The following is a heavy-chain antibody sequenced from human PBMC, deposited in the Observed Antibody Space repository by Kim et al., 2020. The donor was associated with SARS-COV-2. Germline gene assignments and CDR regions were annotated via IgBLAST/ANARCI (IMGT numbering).Heavy chain of an antibody. CDR2: IDPHRGGT. D-gene: IGHD2-15*01. CDR1: GYTFTDSS. J-gene: IGHJ6*03. CDR3: ARVLVAVAPAGGGYYYYMDV. V-gene: IGHV1-2*06. Sequence: ASVKVSCRTSGYTFTDSSIHWVRQAPGQGLEWVGRIDPHRGGTNFAQRFQGRVTLTTDTSTTTVYMELSRLISDDTAVYYCARVLVAVAPAGGGYYYYMDVWGKGTTVIVSS.